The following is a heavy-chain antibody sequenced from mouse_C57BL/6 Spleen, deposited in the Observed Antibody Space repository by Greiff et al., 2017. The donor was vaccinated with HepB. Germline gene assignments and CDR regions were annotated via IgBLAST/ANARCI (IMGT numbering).Heavy chain of an antibody. J-gene: IGHJ4*01. V-gene: IGHV1-64*01. Sequence: VQLQQSGAELVKPGASVKLSCKASGYTFTSYWMHWVKQRPGQGLEWIGMIHPNSGSTNYNEKFKSKATLTVDKSSSTAYMQLSSLTSEDSAVYYCARRTTVVATDAMDYWGQGTSVTVSS. CDR1: GYTFTSYW. CDR3: ARRTTVVATDAMDY. CDR2: IHPNSGST. D-gene: IGHD1-1*01.